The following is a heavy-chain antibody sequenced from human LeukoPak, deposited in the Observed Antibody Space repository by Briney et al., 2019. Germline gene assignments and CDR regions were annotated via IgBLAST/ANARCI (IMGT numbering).Heavy chain of an antibody. V-gene: IGHV3-15*01. CDR3: TTESQYDMGWDVAFDI. CDR2: VKNKMNGVTP. Sequence: GGSLGLSCAASGDXLSKAWMSWVCQALRIGLEWVGRVKNKMNGVTPDYAASLKGRFTIPRDDSKNTLYLQMNSLKTDDTALYYCTTESQYDMGWDVAFDIWGQGTMVTVSS. D-gene: IGHD6-19*01. CDR1: GDXLSKAW. J-gene: IGHJ3*02.